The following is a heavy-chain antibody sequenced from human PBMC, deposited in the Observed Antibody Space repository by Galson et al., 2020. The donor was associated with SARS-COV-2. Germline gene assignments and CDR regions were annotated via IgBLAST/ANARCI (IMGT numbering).Heavy chain of an antibody. CDR1: GYTFTGYY. Sequence: ASVKVSCKASGYTFTGYYMHWVRQAPGQGLEWMGWINPNSGGTNYAQKFQGRVTMTRDTSISTAYMELSRLRSDDTAVYYCARVGVRKGGYSYGYLVSPYYYGMDVWGQGTTVTVSS. V-gene: IGHV1-2*02. D-gene: IGHD5-18*01. J-gene: IGHJ6*02. CDR2: INPNSGGT. CDR3: ARVGVRKGGYSYGYLVSPYYYGMDV.